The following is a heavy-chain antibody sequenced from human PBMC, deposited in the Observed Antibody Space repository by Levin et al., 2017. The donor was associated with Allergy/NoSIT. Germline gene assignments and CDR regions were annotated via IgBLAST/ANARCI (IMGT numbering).Heavy chain of an antibody. J-gene: IGHJ5*02. D-gene: IGHD5-18*01. Sequence: GESLKISCKGSGYSFMNYWIAWVRQMPGKGLEWMGIIYPGDSEIRYSPSFQGQVTISADKSISTAYLQWSSLQASDTAMYYCARLRYTYSYLSWFDPWGQGTLVTVSS. V-gene: IGHV5-51*01. CDR1: GYSFMNYW. CDR2: IYPGDSEI. CDR3: ARLRYTYSYLSWFDP.